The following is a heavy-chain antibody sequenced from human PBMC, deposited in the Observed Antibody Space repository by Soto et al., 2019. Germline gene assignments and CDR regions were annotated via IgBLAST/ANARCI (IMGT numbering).Heavy chain of an antibody. CDR3: ARGAYNDFWSGYYPHGMDV. J-gene: IGHJ6*02. CDR2: INGGNGNT. CDR1: GYSFTAYA. V-gene: IGHV1-3*01. D-gene: IGHD3-3*01. Sequence: QVQLVQSGAEVKKPGASVKVSCKASGYSFTAYAIHWVRQAPGQRLEWMGWINGGNGNTKNSQKLQGRVTITRDTSATTAYMELTSLRSEDTAVYYCARGAYNDFWSGYYPHGMDVWGQGTTVTVSS.